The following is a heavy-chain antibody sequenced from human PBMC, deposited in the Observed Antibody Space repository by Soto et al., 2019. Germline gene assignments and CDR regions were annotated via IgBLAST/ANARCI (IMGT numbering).Heavy chain of an antibody. Sequence: SETLSLTCSVSDDSINSDKYYWGWIRQPPGKGLEWIGSIYYRGNAYYNPSLQTRVTISLDKSKSQFSLKLNSVTAADSAVYYCARDRITMVRGVIGRAGMDVWGQGTTVTVSS. J-gene: IGHJ6*02. CDR2: IYYRGNA. CDR1: DDSINSDKYY. CDR3: ARDRITMVRGVIGRAGMDV. D-gene: IGHD3-10*01. V-gene: IGHV4-39*02.